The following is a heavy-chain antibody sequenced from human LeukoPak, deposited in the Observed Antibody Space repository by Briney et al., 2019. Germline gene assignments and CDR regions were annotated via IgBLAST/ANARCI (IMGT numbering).Heavy chain of an antibody. CDR1: GGSFSGYY. J-gene: IGHJ4*02. V-gene: IGHV4-34*01. CDR3: ARDAGSFDY. D-gene: IGHD1-26*01. Sequence: SETLSLTCAVYGGSFSGYYWSWIRQPPGKGLEWIGEINHSGSTNYNPSLKSRVTISVDTSKNQFSLKLSSVTAADTAVYYCARDAGSFDYWGQGTLVTVSS. CDR2: INHSGST.